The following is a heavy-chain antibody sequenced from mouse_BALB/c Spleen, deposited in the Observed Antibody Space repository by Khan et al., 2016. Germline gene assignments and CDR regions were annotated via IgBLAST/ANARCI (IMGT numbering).Heavy chain of an antibody. CDR1: GFTFSNFG. Sequence: EVELVESGGGLVQPGGSRKLSCAASGFTFSNFGMHWVRQAPEKGLEWVAFISSGSCTIYYADTVKGRFTVSRDNPKNTLFLQMTSLGSEDTAMYYCGRGDFWGQGTTLTVSS. CDR3: GRGDF. V-gene: IGHV5-17*02. CDR2: ISSGSCTI. J-gene: IGHJ2*01.